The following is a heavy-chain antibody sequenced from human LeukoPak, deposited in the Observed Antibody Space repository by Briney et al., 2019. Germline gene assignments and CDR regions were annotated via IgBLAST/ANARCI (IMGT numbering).Heavy chain of an antibody. D-gene: IGHD3-22*01. Sequence: PGGSLRLSCAASGFIVSSNYMSWVRQAPGKGLEWVSVIYSGGSTYYADSVKGRFTISRDNSKNTLYLQMNSLRAEDTAVYYCAKDKENDSSGYLAFDIWGQGTMVAVSS. CDR3: AKDKENDSSGYLAFDI. CDR2: IYSGGST. CDR1: GFIVSSNY. J-gene: IGHJ3*02. V-gene: IGHV3-53*01.